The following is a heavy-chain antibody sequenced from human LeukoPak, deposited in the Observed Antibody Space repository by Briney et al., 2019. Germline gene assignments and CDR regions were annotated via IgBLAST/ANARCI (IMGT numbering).Heavy chain of an antibody. Sequence: GRSLRLSCAASGFTFSSYAMHWVRQAPGKGLKYVSAISSNGGSTYYANSVKGRFTISRDNSKNTLYLQMGSLRAEDMAVYYCARGEGYCSSTSCQDFDYWGQGTLVTVSS. J-gene: IGHJ4*02. CDR2: ISSNGGST. V-gene: IGHV3-64*01. CDR1: GFTFSSYA. CDR3: ARGEGYCSSTSCQDFDY. D-gene: IGHD2-2*01.